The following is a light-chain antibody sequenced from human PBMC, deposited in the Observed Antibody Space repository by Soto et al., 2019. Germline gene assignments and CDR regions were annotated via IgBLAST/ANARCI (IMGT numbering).Light chain of an antibody. CDR2: GAS. V-gene: IGKV3-15*01. J-gene: IGKJ4*01. Sequence: EIVMTQSPATLSVSPGERATLSCRASQSVSSRLACYQQKRGQAPTLLIYGASTRAAGIPARFSGSGSGTEFTLTISRLESEDFEVYYCQQSDKYPLTFGRGTKVEIK. CDR1: QSVSSR. CDR3: QQSDKYPLT.